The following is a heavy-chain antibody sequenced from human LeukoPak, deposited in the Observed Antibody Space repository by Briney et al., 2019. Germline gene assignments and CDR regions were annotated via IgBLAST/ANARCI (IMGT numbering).Heavy chain of an antibody. J-gene: IGHJ4*02. V-gene: IGHV3-21*05. CDR2: IGLASGFV. Sequence: GGSLRLSCAASGFIFSDYSMNWVRQAPGRGLEWISYIGLASGFVSYADSVKGRFTISSDTARNSLFLQMDSLRVEDTAVYYCARDHNWAFDYWGQGTPVTVSS. CDR1: GFIFSDYS. CDR3: ARDHNWAFDY. D-gene: IGHD3-16*01.